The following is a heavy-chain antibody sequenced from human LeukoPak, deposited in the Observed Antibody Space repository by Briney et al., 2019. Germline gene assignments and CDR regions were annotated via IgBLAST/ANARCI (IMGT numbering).Heavy chain of an antibody. CDR3: AKAPANYVDTAMGTFDY. Sequence: GGSLRLSCAASGFAFSSYAMNWVRQAPGKGLEWVSAISSSGISTYYADSVKGRFTISRDNSKNTLYLQMNSLRAEDTAVYYCAKAPANYVDTAMGTFDYWGQGTLVTVSS. D-gene: IGHD5-18*01. CDR2: ISSSGIST. CDR1: GFAFSSYA. J-gene: IGHJ4*02. V-gene: IGHV3-23*01.